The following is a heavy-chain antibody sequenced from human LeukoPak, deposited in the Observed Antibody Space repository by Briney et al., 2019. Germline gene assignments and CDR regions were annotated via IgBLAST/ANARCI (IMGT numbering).Heavy chain of an antibody. Sequence: SQTLSLTCTVSGGSISSGGYYWSWIRQHPGKGLEWIGEINHSGSTNYNPSLKSRVTISVDTSKNQFSLKLSSVTAADTAVYYCARGGSQGEPHDYWGQGTLVTVSS. CDR1: GGSISSGGYY. J-gene: IGHJ4*02. D-gene: IGHD1-26*01. CDR3: ARGGSQGEPHDY. V-gene: IGHV4-31*03. CDR2: INHSGST.